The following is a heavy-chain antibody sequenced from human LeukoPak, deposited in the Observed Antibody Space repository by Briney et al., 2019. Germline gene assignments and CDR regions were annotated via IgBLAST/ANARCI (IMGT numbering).Heavy chain of an antibody. V-gene: IGHV4-38-2*02. CDR2: IYHSGSA. CDR1: GYSISSGYQ. Sequence: SETLSLTCDVSGYSISSGYQWAWIRQSPGKGLEWSGSIYHSGSAHYNPSLRSRVTISVETSKNQFSLTMSSVTAADTAVYYCARDPRWLTPDCTSTSCYENYFDPWGQGTLVTVSS. CDR3: ARDPRWLTPDCTSTSCYENYFDP. J-gene: IGHJ5*02. D-gene: IGHD2-2*01.